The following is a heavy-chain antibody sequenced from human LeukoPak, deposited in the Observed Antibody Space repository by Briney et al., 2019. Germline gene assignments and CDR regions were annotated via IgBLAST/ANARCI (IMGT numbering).Heavy chain of an antibody. V-gene: IGHV3-21*01. Sequence: GGSLRLSCAASGFTFSSYSMNWVRQAPGKGLEWVSSISSSSSYIYYADSVKGRFTISRDNAKNSLYLQMNSLRAEDTAVYYCARIRGGYSSYYYYGMDVWGQGTTVTVSS. CDR3: ARIRGGYSSYYYYGMDV. D-gene: IGHD5-12*01. CDR2: ISSSSSYI. J-gene: IGHJ6*02. CDR1: GFTFSSYS.